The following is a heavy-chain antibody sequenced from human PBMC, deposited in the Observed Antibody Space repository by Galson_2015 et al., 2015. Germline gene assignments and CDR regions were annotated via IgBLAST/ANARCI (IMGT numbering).Heavy chain of an antibody. J-gene: IGHJ4*02. CDR1: GGSISSNSYC. D-gene: IGHD1-26*01. CDR3: ARSRSSGSYYYGSFDY. V-gene: IGHV4-61*02. CDR2: IYTSGST. Sequence: TLSLTCTVSGGSISSNSYCWSWIRQPAGKGLEWIGRIYTSGSTNYNPSLKSRVTISVDTSKNQFSLRLSSVTAADTAVYYCARSRSSGSYYYGSFDYWGQGTLVTVSS.